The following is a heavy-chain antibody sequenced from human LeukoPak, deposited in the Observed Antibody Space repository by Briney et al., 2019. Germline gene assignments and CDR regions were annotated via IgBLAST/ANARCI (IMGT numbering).Heavy chain of an antibody. Sequence: SVKVSCKASGGTFSSYAISWVRQAPGQGLEWMGGIIPIFGTANYAQKFQGRVTITTDESTSTAYMELSSLRSEDTAVYYCAREGVGYYDSSGYFDYWGQGTLVTVSS. J-gene: IGHJ4*02. CDR2: IIPIFGTA. V-gene: IGHV1-69*05. CDR1: GGTFSSYA. D-gene: IGHD3-22*01. CDR3: AREGVGYYDSSGYFDY.